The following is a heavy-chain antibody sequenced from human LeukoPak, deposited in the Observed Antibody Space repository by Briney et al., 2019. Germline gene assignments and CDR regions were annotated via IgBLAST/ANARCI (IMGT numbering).Heavy chain of an antibody. CDR2: IYPGDSDT. Sequence: GESLKISCKGSGYSFTNYWIGWVRQMPGKGLECMGIIYPGDSDTRYSPSFQGQVTISADKSISTAYLQWSSLKASDTAMYYCARLSLRTNSFWFDPWGQGTLVTVSS. CDR1: GYSFTNYW. J-gene: IGHJ5*02. CDR3: ARLSLRTNSFWFDP. V-gene: IGHV5-51*01. D-gene: IGHD2-2*01.